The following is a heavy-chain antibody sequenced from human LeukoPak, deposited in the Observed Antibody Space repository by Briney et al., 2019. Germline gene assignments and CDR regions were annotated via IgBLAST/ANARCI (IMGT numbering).Heavy chain of an antibody. D-gene: IGHD6-19*01. Sequence: GGSLRLSCAASGLTFSSYGMSWVRQGPGKGLECVSVISNDGDTYYADSVKGRFTISRDTSKNTVSLQMNSLRAEDTAVYYCAGDKTTGGWYEFDYWGQGTLVTVSS. CDR2: ISNDGDT. J-gene: IGHJ4*02. CDR1: GLTFSSYG. V-gene: IGHV3-53*01. CDR3: AGDKTTGGWYEFDY.